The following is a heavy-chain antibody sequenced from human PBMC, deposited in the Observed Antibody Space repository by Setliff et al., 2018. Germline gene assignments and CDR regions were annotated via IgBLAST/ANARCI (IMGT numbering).Heavy chain of an antibody. V-gene: IGHV3-74*01. CDR1: GFTFVNYW. D-gene: IGHD3-10*01. J-gene: IGHJ4*02. Sequence: GGSLRLSCAASGFTFVNYWMHWVRQAPGKGLVWVSAISSTITSTYYADSVKGRFTISRDNSKNTLYLQMNSLRDEDTAVYYCARDMVVSGITTQLDYWGQGTLVTVSS. CDR2: ISSTITST. CDR3: ARDMVVSGITTQLDY.